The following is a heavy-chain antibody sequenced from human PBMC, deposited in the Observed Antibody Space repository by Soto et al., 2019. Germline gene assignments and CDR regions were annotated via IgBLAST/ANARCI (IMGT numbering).Heavy chain of an antibody. Sequence: QLQLQESGPGLVKPSETLSLTCTVSGGSISSSPYYWGWIRQPPGKGLEWIGNIYYSGSTYYNPSLRSRVTISVDTSKNQFSLKLSSVTAADTAVYYCARHYGSGNYWDDHWGQGTLVTVSS. J-gene: IGHJ4*02. CDR2: IYYSGST. D-gene: IGHD3-10*01. CDR1: GGSISSSPYY. V-gene: IGHV4-39*01. CDR3: ARHYGSGNYWDDH.